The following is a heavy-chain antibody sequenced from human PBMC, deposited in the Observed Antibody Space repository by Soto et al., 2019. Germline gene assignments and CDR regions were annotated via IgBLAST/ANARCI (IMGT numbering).Heavy chain of an antibody. CDR1: GFTFSNAW. V-gene: IGHV3-15*01. CDR3: TTDKTVAGSAGGMDV. J-gene: IGHJ6*02. Sequence: GGSLRLSCAASGFTFSNAWMSWVRQAPGKGLEWVGRIKSKTDGGTTDYAAPVKGRFTISRDDSKNTLYLQVNSLKTEDTAVYYCTTDKTVAGSAGGMDVWGQGTTVTVSS. D-gene: IGHD6-19*01. CDR2: IKSKTDGGTT.